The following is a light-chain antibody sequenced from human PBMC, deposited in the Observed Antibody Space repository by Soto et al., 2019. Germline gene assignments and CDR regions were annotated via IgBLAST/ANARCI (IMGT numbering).Light chain of an antibody. Sequence: DIQMTQSPSTLSASVGDRVTITCRASQSINRWLAWYQQKPGKAPKLLIYKASTLESGVPSRFSGGGIGTEFSLSISSLQPDDFATYYCQQYSTYPYIFGQGTKVDI. V-gene: IGKV1-5*03. CDR3: QQYSTYPYI. CDR2: KAS. CDR1: QSINRW. J-gene: IGKJ2*01.